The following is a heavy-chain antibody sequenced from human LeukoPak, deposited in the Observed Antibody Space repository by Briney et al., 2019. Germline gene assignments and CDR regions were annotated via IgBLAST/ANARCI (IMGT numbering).Heavy chain of an antibody. Sequence: PGGCLRLSCAASGFPFSNYWMSWVRQAPGKGLEWVAFIRYDGSNKYYADSVKGRFTISRDNSKNTLYLQMNSLRAEDTAVYYCAKDLRFLEWLLLSYMDVWGKGTTVTVSS. D-gene: IGHD3-3*01. CDR2: IRYDGSNK. CDR1: GFPFSNYW. J-gene: IGHJ6*03. V-gene: IGHV3-30*02. CDR3: AKDLRFLEWLLLSYMDV.